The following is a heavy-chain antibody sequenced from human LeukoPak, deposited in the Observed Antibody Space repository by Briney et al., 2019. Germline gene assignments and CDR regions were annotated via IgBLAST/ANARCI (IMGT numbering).Heavy chain of an antibody. Sequence: SVKVSCKASGGTFSSYAISWVRQAPGQGLEWMGGIIPIFGTANYAQKFQGRVTITADESTSTAYMELSSLRSEDTAVYYCARGEAYYYDGSGYQFDYWGQGTLVTVSS. J-gene: IGHJ4*02. CDR3: ARGEAYYYDGSGYQFDY. V-gene: IGHV1-69*13. CDR1: GGTFSSYA. D-gene: IGHD3-22*01. CDR2: IIPIFGTA.